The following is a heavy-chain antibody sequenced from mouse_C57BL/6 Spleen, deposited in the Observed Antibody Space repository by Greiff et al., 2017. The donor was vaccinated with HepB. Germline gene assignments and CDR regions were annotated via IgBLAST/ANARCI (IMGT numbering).Heavy chain of an antibody. CDR1: GYTFTSYW. D-gene: IGHD1-1*01. Sequence: VQLQQPGAELVKPGASVKLSCKASGYTFTSYWMQWVKQRPGQGLEWIGEIDPSDSYTNYNQKFKGKATLTVDTSSSTAYMQLSSLTSEDSAVYYCARRPYYGSSYWYFDVWGTGTTVTVSS. V-gene: IGHV1-50*01. CDR3: ARRPYYGSSYWYFDV. J-gene: IGHJ1*03. CDR2: IDPSDSYT.